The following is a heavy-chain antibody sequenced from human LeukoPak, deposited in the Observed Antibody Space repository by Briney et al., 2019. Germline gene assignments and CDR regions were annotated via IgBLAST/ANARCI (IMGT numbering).Heavy chain of an antibody. D-gene: IGHD5-18*01. CDR3: ARAQGGYSYVDYYYYGMDV. V-gene: IGHV4-30-2*01. CDR1: GGSISSGGYS. Sequence: SETLSLTCAVSGGSISSGGYSWSWIRQPPGKGLEWIGYIYHSGSTYYNPSLKSRVTISVDRSKNQFSLKLSSVTAADTAVYYCARAQGGYSYVDYYYYGMDVRGQGTTVTVSS. CDR2: IYHSGST. J-gene: IGHJ6*02.